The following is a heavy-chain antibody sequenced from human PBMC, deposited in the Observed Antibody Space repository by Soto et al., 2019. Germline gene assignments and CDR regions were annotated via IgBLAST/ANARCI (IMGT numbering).Heavy chain of an antibody. CDR3: ARDTPGLEDFAY. CDR1: GFSFSAHD. D-gene: IGHD3-22*01. V-gene: IGHV3-48*03. CDR2: IDPSGNTM. J-gene: IGHJ4*02. Sequence: EVQLVESGGGLVQPGGSLRLSCAASGFSFSAHDLNWVRQAPGKGLEWISYIDPSGNTMHYADSVKGRFTISRDNAKNSLYLQMNRMRAEDTAVYYCARDTPGLEDFAYWGQGTLVTVSS.